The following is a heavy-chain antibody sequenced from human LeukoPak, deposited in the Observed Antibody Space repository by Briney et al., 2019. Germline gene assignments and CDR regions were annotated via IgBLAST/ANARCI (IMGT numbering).Heavy chain of an antibody. CDR1: GFTFSSYW. J-gene: IGHJ6*04. Sequence: GSLRLSCAASGFTFSSYWMHWVRQAPGKGLEWVANINQAGTEKYYVDSVKGRFTISRDNAKNSLYLQMNSLRAEDTAVYYCAELGITMIGGVWGKGTTVTISS. V-gene: IGHV3-7*01. D-gene: IGHD3-10*02. CDR3: AELGITMIGGV. CDR2: INQAGTEK.